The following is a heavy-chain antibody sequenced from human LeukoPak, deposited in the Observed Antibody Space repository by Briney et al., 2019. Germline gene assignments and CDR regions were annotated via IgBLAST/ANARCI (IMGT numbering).Heavy chain of an antibody. D-gene: IGHD3-22*01. CDR3: TRYYDSSGYYDAFDY. CDR1: GFAFSSYG. Sequence: GGSLRLSCAASGFAFSSYGMHWVRQAPGKGLEWVAFIRYDGSNKYYADSVKGRFTIPRDNSKNTLYLQMNSLRGDDTAVYYCTRYYDSSGYYDAFDYWGQGTLVTVSS. CDR2: IRYDGSNK. J-gene: IGHJ4*02. V-gene: IGHV3-30*02.